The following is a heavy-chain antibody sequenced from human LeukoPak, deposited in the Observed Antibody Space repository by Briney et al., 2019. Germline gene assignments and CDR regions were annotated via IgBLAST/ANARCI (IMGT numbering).Heavy chain of an antibody. CDR1: GGSLSSYY. CDR3: ARGKGSGWDFDY. V-gene: IGHV4-4*07. CDR2: IYTSGST. D-gene: IGHD6-19*01. J-gene: IGHJ4*02. Sequence: SQSLSLTCTVSGGSLSSYYWSWIRQPAGKGLEWIGRIYTSGSTNYNPSLKSRVTMSVDTSKNQFSLKLSSVTAADTAVYYCARGKGSGWDFDYWGQGTLVTVSS.